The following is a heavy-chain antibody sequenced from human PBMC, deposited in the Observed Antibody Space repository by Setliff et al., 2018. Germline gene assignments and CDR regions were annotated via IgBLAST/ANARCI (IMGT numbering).Heavy chain of an antibody. D-gene: IGHD3-10*01. V-gene: IGHV4-4*07. CDR1: GGSMGSYY. CDR2: VYTTGST. CDR3: ARVRITPYCMDV. Sequence: SETLSLTCTVSGGSMGSYYWTWIRQSAGKGLEWIGRVYTTGSTAFNPSLNSRVTMSLDKSKNQFSLKLYSVTAADTAVYFRARVRITPYCMDVWGEGTTVTVSS. J-gene: IGHJ6*03.